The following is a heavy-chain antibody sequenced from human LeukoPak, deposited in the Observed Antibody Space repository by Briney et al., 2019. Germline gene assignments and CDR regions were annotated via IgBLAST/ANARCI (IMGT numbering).Heavy chain of an antibody. CDR3: ATSITMVRGVIIRALDY. CDR2: FDPEDGET. V-gene: IGHV1-24*01. Sequence: GSVKVSCKVSGYTLTELSMHWVRQAPGKGLEWMGGFDPEDGETIYAQKFQGRVTMTEDTSTDTAYMELSSLRSEDTAVYYCATSITMVRGVIIRALDYWGQGTLVTVSS. D-gene: IGHD3-10*01. CDR1: GYTLTELS. J-gene: IGHJ4*02.